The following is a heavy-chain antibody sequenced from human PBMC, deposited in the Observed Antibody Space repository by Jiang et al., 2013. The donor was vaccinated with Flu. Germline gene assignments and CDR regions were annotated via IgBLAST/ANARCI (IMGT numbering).Heavy chain of an antibody. Sequence: GAEVKKPGSSVKVSCKASGGAFNNYGISWVRQAPGQGLEWMGGIIPISGIVNYAQKFQGRVTITADKSTSTAYMELSSLRSEDTTVYYCTRGIWSSHGAIYYLDYWGQGTLVTVSS. V-gene: IGHV1-69*17. J-gene: IGHJ4*02. CDR3: TRGIWSSHGAIYYLDY. CDR2: IIPISGIV. D-gene: IGHD2-15*01. CDR1: GGAFNNYG.